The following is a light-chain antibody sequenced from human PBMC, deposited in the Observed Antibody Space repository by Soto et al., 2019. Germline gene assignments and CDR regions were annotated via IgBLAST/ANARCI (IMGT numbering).Light chain of an antibody. Sequence: EIVLTQSPGTLSLSPGERATLSCRASQSVDSSFLAWYQQKPGQSPRLLIYGASNRATGIPDRFSGSGSGTDFTLPISRLEAEDFAVYFCQQYDDSYTFGQGTKLEIK. CDR3: QQYDDSYT. CDR1: QSVDSSF. CDR2: GAS. V-gene: IGKV3-20*01. J-gene: IGKJ2*01.